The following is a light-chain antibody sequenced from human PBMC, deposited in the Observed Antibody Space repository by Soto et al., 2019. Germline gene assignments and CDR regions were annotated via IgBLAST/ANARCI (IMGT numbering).Light chain of an antibody. CDR3: QQYSTYPYT. J-gene: IGKJ2*01. V-gene: IGKV1-5*01. CDR1: QSLNRW. Sequence: DIQMTQSPSTLSASVGDRVTITCRASQSLNRWLAWYQQKPGKAPKLLIYDASSLESWVPSRFSGSGSGTQFTLTISSLQPDDFATFYYQQYSTYPYTFGQGTKLEIK. CDR2: DAS.